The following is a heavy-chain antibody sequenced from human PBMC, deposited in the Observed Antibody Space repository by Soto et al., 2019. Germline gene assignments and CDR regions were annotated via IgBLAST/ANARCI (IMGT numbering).Heavy chain of an antibody. V-gene: IGHV3-7*01. J-gene: IGHJ4*02. CDR1: GFTFSSYW. Sequence: GGSLRLSCAASGFTFSSYWMSWVRQAPGKGLEWVANIKQDGSEKYYVDSVKGRFTISRDNAKNSLYLQMNSLRAEDTAVYYCARDQTRRIAAAGTRAPHFDYWGQGTLVTVYS. D-gene: IGHD6-13*01. CDR3: ARDQTRRIAAAGTRAPHFDY. CDR2: IKQDGSEK.